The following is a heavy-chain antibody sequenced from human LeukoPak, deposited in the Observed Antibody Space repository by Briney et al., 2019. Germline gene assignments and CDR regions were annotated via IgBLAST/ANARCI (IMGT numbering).Heavy chain of an antibody. J-gene: IGHJ4*02. CDR1: GYTFSNYL. D-gene: IGHD6-13*01. CDR3: ARDGPIAAAGCDY. CDR2: INAGNGNT. Sequence: ASVKVSCKASGYTFSNYLMHWVRQAPGQRLEWMGWINAGNGNTKYSQKFQGRVTITRDTSTSTAYMELRSLRSDDTAVYYCARDGPIAAAGCDYWGQGTLVTVSS. V-gene: IGHV1-3*01.